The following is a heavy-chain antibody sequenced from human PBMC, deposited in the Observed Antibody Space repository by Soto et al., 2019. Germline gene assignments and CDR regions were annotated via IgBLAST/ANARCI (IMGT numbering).Heavy chain of an antibody. CDR3: ARDKDRQQLGGNYYYIMDV. D-gene: IGHD3-3*02. Sequence: ASVKGSCKASGYTFTSYYMHWVRQAPGQGLEWMGIINPSGGSTSYAQKFQGRVTITADESTGTAYMELSSLRSEDTAVYYCARDKDRQQLGGNYYYIMDVWGQGTTVTVSS. V-gene: IGHV1-46*01. J-gene: IGHJ6*01. CDR1: GYTFTSYY. CDR2: INPSGGST.